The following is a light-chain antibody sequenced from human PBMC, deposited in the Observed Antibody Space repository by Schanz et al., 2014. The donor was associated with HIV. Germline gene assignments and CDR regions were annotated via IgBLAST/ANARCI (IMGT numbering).Light chain of an antibody. Sequence: EIVLTQSPATLSLSPGERATLSCRASQTVSSNSLGWYQQKRGQVPRLLIYSASRRQNGIPDRFSGSGSGTDFTLTISSRQPEDVAVYDCQQYYRTPWTFGQGTKVEIK. J-gene: IGKJ1*01. CDR2: SAS. V-gene: IGKV3-20*01. CDR3: QQYYRTPWT. CDR1: QTVSSNS.